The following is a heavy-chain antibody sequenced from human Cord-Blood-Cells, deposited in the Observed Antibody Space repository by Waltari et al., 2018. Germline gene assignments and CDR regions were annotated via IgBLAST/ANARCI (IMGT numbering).Heavy chain of an antibody. CDR1: GFTFSSYS. V-gene: IGHV3-21*01. CDR3: ARDIVVVPAATDY. D-gene: IGHD2-2*01. CDR2: ISSRSCYI. J-gene: IGHJ4*02. Sequence: EVQLVESGGGLVKPGGSLRLSCAASGFTFSSYSMNWVRQAPGKGLEWVSSISSRSCYIYYADSVKGRFTISRDNAKNSLYLQMNSLRAEDTAVYYCARDIVVVPAATDYWGQGTLVTVSS.